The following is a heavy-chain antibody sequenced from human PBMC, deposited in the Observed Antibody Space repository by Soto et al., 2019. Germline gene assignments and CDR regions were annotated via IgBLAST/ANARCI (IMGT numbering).Heavy chain of an antibody. CDR3: AIWPETFIVVVPAAQFLMDV. Sequence: ASVKVSCKASGYTFTSYGISWVRQAPGQGLEWMGWMNPNSGNTGYAQKFQGRVTMTRNTSISTAYMELSSLRSEDTAVYYCAIWPETFIVVVPAAQFLMDVWGKGTTVTV. V-gene: IGHV1-8*02. CDR1: GYTFTSYG. J-gene: IGHJ6*03. CDR2: MNPNSGNT. D-gene: IGHD2-2*01.